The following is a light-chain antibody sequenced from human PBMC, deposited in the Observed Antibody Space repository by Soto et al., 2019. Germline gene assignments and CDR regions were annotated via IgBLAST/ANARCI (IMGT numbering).Light chain of an antibody. CDR2: AVN. Sequence: SALTQPPSASGSPGQSVTFSCTGNGSDVGGYQYVSWYKQYRGKAPKLMIYAVNKRPSGAPDRLSRPRSGNTVPLTVSGLHAEDEADYYCSSYAGSNNDVFGTGTKATVL. CDR1: GSDVGGYQY. CDR3: SSYAGSNNDV. V-gene: IGLV2-8*01. J-gene: IGLJ1*01.